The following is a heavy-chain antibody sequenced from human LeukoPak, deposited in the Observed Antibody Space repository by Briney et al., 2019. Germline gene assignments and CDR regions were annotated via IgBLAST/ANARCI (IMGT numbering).Heavy chain of an antibody. V-gene: IGHV4-59*08. D-gene: IGHD3-9*01. Sequence: PSETLFLTCTVSGGSISSYYWSWIRQPPGKGLEWIGYIYYSGSTNYNPSLRSRATISVDTPKNQFSLKLSSVTAADTAVYYCARGDILTAVGYWGQGTLVTVSS. CDR3: ARGDILTAVGY. CDR1: GGSISSYY. CDR2: IYYSGST. J-gene: IGHJ4*02.